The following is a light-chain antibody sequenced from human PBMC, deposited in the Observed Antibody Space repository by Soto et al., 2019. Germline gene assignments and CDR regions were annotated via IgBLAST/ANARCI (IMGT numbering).Light chain of an antibody. CDR3: QLYNNYWA. J-gene: IGKJ1*01. Sequence: DIQMTQAPSTLSPSVGDRVTITCRASQSICSWFAWYQQKPGKAPKHLLYKASSLERGDPSRFSGSVSGTGFPLTISGLQPDDCATYYCQLYNNYWAFGQGTKVEIK. CDR1: QSICSW. V-gene: IGKV1-5*03. CDR2: KAS.